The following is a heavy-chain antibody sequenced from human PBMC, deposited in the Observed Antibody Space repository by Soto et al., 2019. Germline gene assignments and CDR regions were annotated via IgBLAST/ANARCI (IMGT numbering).Heavy chain of an antibody. D-gene: IGHD5-18*01. CDR1: GGSFSCYY. CDR2: INHSGST. CDR3: ARGRGYSYGYHYYYYGMDV. Sequence: PSETRSLTWAVYGGSFSCYYWCWIRQPPGKGLEWIGEINHSGSTNYNPSLKSRVTISVDTSKNQFSLKLSSVTAADTAVYYCARGRGYSYGYHYYYYGMDVWGQGTTVTVSS. V-gene: IGHV4-34*01. J-gene: IGHJ6*02.